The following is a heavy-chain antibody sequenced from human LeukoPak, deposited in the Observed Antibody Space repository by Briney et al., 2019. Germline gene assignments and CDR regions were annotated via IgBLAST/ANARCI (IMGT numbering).Heavy chain of an antibody. Sequence: GGSLRLSCEVSGFTLTSNYMSWVRQAPGKGLEWVSVVYPGGFTDHADSVKGRFTISRDTSKNTVHFQMNNLRAEDTAVYYCTIGGVIWRMDVWGQGTTVAVSS. D-gene: IGHD3-10*01. CDR2: VYPGGFT. V-gene: IGHV3-66*01. CDR1: GFTLTSNY. CDR3: TIGGVIWRMDV. J-gene: IGHJ6*02.